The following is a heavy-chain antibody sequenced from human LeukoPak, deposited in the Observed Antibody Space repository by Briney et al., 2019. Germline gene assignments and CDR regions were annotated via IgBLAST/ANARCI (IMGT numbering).Heavy chain of an antibody. CDR2: INPSGGST. CDR1: GYNFISYY. V-gene: IGHV1-46*01. Sequence: GASVKVSCKASGYNFISYYMHWVRQAPGQGLEWMGIINPSGGSTSYAQKFQDRVTMTRDTSTSTVYMELSSLKSEDTAVYYCGGHRRGGYNWNFGFDPWGQGTLVTVSS. CDR3: GGHRRGGYNWNFGFDP. D-gene: IGHD1-7*01. J-gene: IGHJ5*02.